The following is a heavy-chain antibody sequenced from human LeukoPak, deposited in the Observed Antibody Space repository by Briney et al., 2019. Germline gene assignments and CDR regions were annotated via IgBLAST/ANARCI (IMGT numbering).Heavy chain of an antibody. CDR1: GASISSTGFY. J-gene: IGHJ4*02. CDR2: IYYGGNT. CDR3: AARSGQLFGF. D-gene: IGHD6-13*01. Sequence: SETLSLTCTVSGASISSTGFYWGWIRQSPGKGLEWIGSIYYGGNTYYKPSLESRVTISVDTSKNQFSLKFNSVTAADTAVYYCAARSGQLFGFWGQGILVTVSS. V-gene: IGHV4-39*07.